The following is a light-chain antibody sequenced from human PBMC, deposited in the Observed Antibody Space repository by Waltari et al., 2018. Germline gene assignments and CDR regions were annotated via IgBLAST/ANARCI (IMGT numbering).Light chain of an antibody. CDR3: QHTHSFPHS. V-gene: IGKV1-12*01. CDR1: QDISRR. J-gene: IGKJ4*01. CDR2: AAS. Sequence: DIRMTQSPSFVSASVGDSVTITCRASQDISRRLAWYRQKPGKAPELLIYAASSLQSGVPSRFSGRGAGTDFSLITSDLHPEDFASYFCQHTHSFPHSFGGGTTLDI.